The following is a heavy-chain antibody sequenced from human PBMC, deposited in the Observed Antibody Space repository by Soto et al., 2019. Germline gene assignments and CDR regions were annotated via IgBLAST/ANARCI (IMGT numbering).Heavy chain of an antibody. V-gene: IGHV3-23*01. J-gene: IGHJ4*02. D-gene: IGHD6-6*01. CDR1: GFTFSNYA. CDR3: TKNGPRSGYSSSSTDLDY. CDR2: ISSSGSNT. Sequence: WGSLRLSCAVSGFTFSNYAMSWVRQAPGKGLEWVSAISSSGSNTYYADSVKGRFTISRDSSKNTLYLHMNSLRAEDTAVYYCTKNGPRSGYSSSSTDLDYWGQGTLVTVS.